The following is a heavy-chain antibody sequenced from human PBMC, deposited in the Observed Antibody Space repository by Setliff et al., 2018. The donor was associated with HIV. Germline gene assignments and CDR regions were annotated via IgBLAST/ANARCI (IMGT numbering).Heavy chain of an antibody. V-gene: IGHV4-61*02. Sequence: SETLSLTCTVSGASISSGSYYWTWIRQPAGKGLEWIGRIYISGTPNYNPSLKSRISISVDTSKNQFSLKLSSVTAADTAMYYCARGGGSGANSFFDYWGQGILVTVSS. J-gene: IGHJ4*02. CDR2: IYISGTP. CDR1: GASISSGSYY. D-gene: IGHD3-16*01. CDR3: ARGGGSGANSFFDY.